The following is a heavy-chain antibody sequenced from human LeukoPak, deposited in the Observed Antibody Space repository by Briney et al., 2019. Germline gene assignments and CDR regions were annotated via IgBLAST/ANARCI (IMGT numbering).Heavy chain of an antibody. V-gene: IGHV3-49*04. J-gene: IGHJ4*02. CDR2: IRSKAYGGTT. CDR3: TRLGIAAAGTYYFDY. Sequence: PGRSLRLSCTASGFTFGDYAMSWVRQAPGKGLEWVGFIRSKAYGGTTEYAASVKGRFTISRDDSKSIAYLQMNSLKTEDTAVYYSTRLGIAAAGTYYFDYWGQGTLVTVSS. D-gene: IGHD6-13*01. CDR1: GFTFGDYA.